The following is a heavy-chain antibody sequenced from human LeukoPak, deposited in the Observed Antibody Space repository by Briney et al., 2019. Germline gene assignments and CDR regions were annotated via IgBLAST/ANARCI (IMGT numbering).Heavy chain of an antibody. CDR1: RFTFSSYW. Sequence: GGSLRLSCAASRFTFSSYWRNWVRQAPGKGLEWVANIKEDGSEKYYVDSVKGRFTIARDNAKNSLYLQMNSLRAEDTAVYYCARAQRYTSGWYFDYWGQGTLVTVSS. J-gene: IGHJ4*02. CDR2: IKEDGSEK. V-gene: IGHV3-7*01. D-gene: IGHD6-19*01. CDR3: ARAQRYTSGWYFDY.